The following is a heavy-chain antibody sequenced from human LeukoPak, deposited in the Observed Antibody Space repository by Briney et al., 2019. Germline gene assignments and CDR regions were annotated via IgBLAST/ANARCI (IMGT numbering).Heavy chain of an antibody. V-gene: IGHV3-30*01. D-gene: IGHD2-15*01. J-gene: IGHJ4*02. CDR1: GFTLSGYG. CDR3: ARRTGDTRYCSGYSCFPPDY. Sequence: GGCLRLSCAASGFTLSGYGMNWVRQAPGKGLECVAGISNGGNEFYADSVKGRFTISRDTSKNTLHLQMNSLRAEDTAVYYCARRTGDTRYCSGYSCFPPDYWGQGTLVTVSS. CDR2: ISNGGNE.